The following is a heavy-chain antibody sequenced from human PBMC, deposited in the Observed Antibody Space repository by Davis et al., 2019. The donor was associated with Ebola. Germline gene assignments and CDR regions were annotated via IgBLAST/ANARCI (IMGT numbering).Heavy chain of an antibody. CDR1: GFTFSYAW. CDR3: TTLPTGARDY. D-gene: IGHD2-8*02. J-gene: IGHJ4*02. CDR2: IKSKSDGGTT. V-gene: IGHV3-15*01. Sequence: GESLKISCAASGFTFSYAWMSWARQAPGKGLEWVGRIKSKSDGGTTDYAAPVKGRFTISRDDSKNTWYLQMNSLKAEDTAVYYCTTLPTGARDYWGQGTLVTVSS.